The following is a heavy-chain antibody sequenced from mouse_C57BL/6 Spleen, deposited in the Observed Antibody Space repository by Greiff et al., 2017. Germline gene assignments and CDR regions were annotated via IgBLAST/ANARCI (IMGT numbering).Heavy chain of an antibody. D-gene: IGHD1-1*01. CDR1: GFTFSSYG. CDR3: ARHAIITTVVAGWYFDV. CDR2: ISSGGSYT. J-gene: IGHJ1*03. V-gene: IGHV5-6*01. Sequence: EVQGVESGGDLVKPGGSLKLSCAASGFTFSSYGMSWVRQTPDKRLEWVATISSGGSYTYYPDSVKGRFTISRDNAKNTLYLQMSSLKSENTAMYYCARHAIITTVVAGWYFDVWGTGTTVTVAS.